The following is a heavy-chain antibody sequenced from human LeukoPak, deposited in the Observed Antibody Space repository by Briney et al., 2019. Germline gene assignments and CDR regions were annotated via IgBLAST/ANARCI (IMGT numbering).Heavy chain of an antibody. J-gene: IGHJ4*02. V-gene: IGHV3-74*01. CDR2: VNSDGSTT. D-gene: IGHD6-13*01. CDR3: ARGYYSSSRFDS. CDR1: GFPFSNYW. Sequence: GGSLRLSCAASGFPFSNYWMHWVRQAPGKGLVWVSRVNSDGSTTNYADSVKGRFTISRDNAEDTLYMRMNSLRPEDTAVYYCARGYYSSSRFDSWGQGTLVTVSS.